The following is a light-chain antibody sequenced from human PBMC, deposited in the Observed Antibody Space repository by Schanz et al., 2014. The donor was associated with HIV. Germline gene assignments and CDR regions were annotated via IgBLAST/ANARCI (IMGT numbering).Light chain of an antibody. V-gene: IGLV7-46*01. Sequence: QAVVTQESSLTVSPGGTVTLTCGSSTGAVTSGHYAYWFQQKPGQAPRTLIHDTNNRHSWTPARFSGSLLGGKAALTLSGAQPEDEADYYCLLSYTPIWVFGGGTKLTVL. CDR3: LLSYTPIWV. CDR2: DTN. J-gene: IGLJ3*02. CDR1: TGAVTSGHY.